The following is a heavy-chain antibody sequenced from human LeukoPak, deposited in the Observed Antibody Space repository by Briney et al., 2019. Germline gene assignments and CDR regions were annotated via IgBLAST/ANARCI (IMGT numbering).Heavy chain of an antibody. J-gene: IGHJ4*02. CDR1: GFTFSSYW. D-gene: IGHD2-2*01. CDR3: ARDFCSTTTCLDY. Sequence: GGSLRLSCAASGFTFSSYWMSWVRQAPGKGLVWVSRINNDESSTNYADSVKGRFTISRDDSKNMMYLQMNSLRVEDTAVYYCARDFCSTTTCLDYWGQGVLVTVSS. CDR2: INNDESST. V-gene: IGHV3-74*01.